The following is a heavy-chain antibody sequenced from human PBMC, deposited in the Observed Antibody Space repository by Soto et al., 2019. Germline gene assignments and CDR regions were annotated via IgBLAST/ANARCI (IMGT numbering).Heavy chain of an antibody. CDR3: AKGLGNAKEV. CDR2: LTASGLNT. J-gene: IGHJ6*02. D-gene: IGHD2-8*01. CDR1: GFNFGSYG. V-gene: IGHV3-23*01. Sequence: EVQLLESGGGLVQHGGSLRLSCSASGFNFGSYGMSWVRQAPGKGLEWVPGLTASGLNTYYTDSVKGRFTISRDNSRNTVYLQMSGLRGEDTAVFHCAKGLGNAKEVWGQGTTVTV.